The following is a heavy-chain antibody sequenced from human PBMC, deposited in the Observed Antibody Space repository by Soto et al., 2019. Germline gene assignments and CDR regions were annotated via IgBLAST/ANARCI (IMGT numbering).Heavy chain of an antibody. J-gene: IGHJ6*02. CDR1: GGTFSSYA. CDR2: LIPIFGTA. V-gene: IGHV1-69*01. CDR3: ARAGGYYYYYGMDV. Sequence: QVQLVQSGAEVKKPGSSVKVSCKASGGTFSSYAISWVRQAPGQGLEWMAGLIPIFGTANYAQKFQGRVTITADESTSTAYMELSSLRSEDTAVYYCARAGGYYYYYGMDVWGQGTTVTVSS. D-gene: IGHD1-26*01.